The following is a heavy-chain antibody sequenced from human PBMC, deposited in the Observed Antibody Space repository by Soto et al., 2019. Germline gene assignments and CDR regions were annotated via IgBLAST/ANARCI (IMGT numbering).Heavy chain of an antibody. J-gene: IGHJ4*02. CDR1: GFTFSGFP. V-gene: IGHV3-30-3*01. D-gene: IGHD3-10*01. CDR3: AREDPLYYFDY. Sequence: QVPLVESGGGVVQPGRSLRLSCAASGFTFSGFPMHWVRQAPGKGLQWVAAISYDGSNKYYADSVKGRFTISRDNSKNTLYLQMNSLRTEDTAVYYCAREDPLYYFDYWGQGTLVTVSS. CDR2: ISYDGSNK.